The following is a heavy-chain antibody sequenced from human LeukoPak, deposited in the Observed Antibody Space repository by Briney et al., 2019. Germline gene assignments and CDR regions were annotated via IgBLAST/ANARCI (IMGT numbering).Heavy chain of an antibody. Sequence: GGSLRLSCAASGFTFSSHWMHWVRQAPGKGLVWVSHINSDGSWTSYADSVKGRFTISKDNAKNTVYLQMNNLRAEDTAVYYCVSFYETYWGRGTLVTVSS. D-gene: IGHD2-2*01. J-gene: IGHJ4*02. CDR1: GFTFSSHW. CDR3: VSFYETY. V-gene: IGHV3-74*01. CDR2: INSDGSWT.